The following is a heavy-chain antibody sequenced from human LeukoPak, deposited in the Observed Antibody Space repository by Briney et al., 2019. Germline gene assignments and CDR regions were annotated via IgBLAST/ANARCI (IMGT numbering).Heavy chain of an antibody. CDR1: GFTVSSNY. V-gene: IGHV3-53*01. CDR2: IYSGGST. D-gene: IGHD6-13*01. J-gene: IGHJ4*02. Sequence: GGSLRLSCAASGFTVSSNYMSWVRQAPGKGLEWVSVIYSGGSTYYADSVKGRFTISRDNSKNTLYLQMNSLRAEDTAVYYCARGKIGGAAAGTVDYWGQGTLVTVSS. CDR3: ARGKIGGAAAGTVDY.